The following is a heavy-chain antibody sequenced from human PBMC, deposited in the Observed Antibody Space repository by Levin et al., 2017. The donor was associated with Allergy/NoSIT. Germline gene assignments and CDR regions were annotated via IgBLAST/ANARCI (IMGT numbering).Heavy chain of an antibody. CDR2: ISSSSTYI. CDR1: GFTFSSYA. V-gene: IGHV3-21*01. D-gene: IGHD6-19*01. CDR3: ARAGDTSGWYYFDY. J-gene: IGHJ4*02. Sequence: GESLKISCAASGFTFSSYAMNWVRQAPGKGLEWVSSISSSSTYIHYADSVKGRFTISRDNAENSLYLQMNSLRAEDTAIYYCARAGDTSGWYYFDYWGQGSLVAVSS.